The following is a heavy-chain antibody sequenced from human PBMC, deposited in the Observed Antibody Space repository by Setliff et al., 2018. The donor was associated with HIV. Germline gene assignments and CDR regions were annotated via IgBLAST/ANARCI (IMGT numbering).Heavy chain of an antibody. Sequence: GASVKVSCKASGYTFSSYYMHWVRQAPGQGLEWMGIINPSGGSTAYPQKFQGRVTMTRDTSTSTAYMELNSLRSEDTAVYYCARDPNRIAVAGTFDYWGQGTTVTVSS. CDR1: GYTFSSYY. CDR2: INPSGGST. J-gene: IGHJ4*03. V-gene: IGHV1-46*01. D-gene: IGHD6-19*01. CDR3: ARDPNRIAVAGTFDY.